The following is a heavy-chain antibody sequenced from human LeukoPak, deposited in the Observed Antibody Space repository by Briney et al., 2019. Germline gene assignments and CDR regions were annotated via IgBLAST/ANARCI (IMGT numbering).Heavy chain of an antibody. Sequence: PGGSLRLSCAASGFTFDDYAMHWVRQAPGKGLEWVSGISWNSGSIGYADSVKGRFTISRDNAKNSLYLQMNSLRAEDTALYYCAKDIRGLWFGESHFDYWGQGTLVTVSS. CDR3: AKDIRGLWFGESHFDY. D-gene: IGHD3-10*01. J-gene: IGHJ4*02. V-gene: IGHV3-9*01. CDR1: GFTFDDYA. CDR2: ISWNSGSI.